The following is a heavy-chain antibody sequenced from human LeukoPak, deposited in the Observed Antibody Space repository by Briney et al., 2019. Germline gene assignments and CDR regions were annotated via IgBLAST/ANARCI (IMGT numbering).Heavy chain of an antibody. D-gene: IGHD1-26*01. CDR3: ARLDGSYYFDY. J-gene: IGHJ4*02. CDR2: ISSSSSYI. CDR1: GFTFSNYA. V-gene: IGHV3-21*04. Sequence: GGSLRLSCDASGFTFSNYAMNWVRQAPGKGLEWVSSISSSSSYIYYADSVKGRFTISRDNAKNSLYLQMNSLRAEDTALYYCARLDGSYYFDYWGQGTLVTVSS.